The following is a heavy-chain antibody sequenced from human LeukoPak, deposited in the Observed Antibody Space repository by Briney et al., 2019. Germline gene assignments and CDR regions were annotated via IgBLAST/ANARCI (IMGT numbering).Heavy chain of an antibody. CDR2: IQKDGSEK. D-gene: IGHD3-10*01. J-gene: IGHJ2*01. V-gene: IGHV3-7*01. CDR1: GFTFGRYW. Sequence: PGGSLRLSCAASGFTFGRYWMSWVRQAPGKGLEWVANIQKDGSEKYYVDSVKGRFTISRDNAKNPLYLQMNSLRADDTAVYFCARLLQVGSWYFDLWGRGTLVTVSS. CDR3: ARLLQVGSWYFDL.